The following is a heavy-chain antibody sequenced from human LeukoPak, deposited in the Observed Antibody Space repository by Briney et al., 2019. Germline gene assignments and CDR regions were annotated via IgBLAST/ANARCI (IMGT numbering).Heavy chain of an antibody. V-gene: IGHV3-30-3*01. Sequence: GGSLRLSCAASGFTFSSYAMHWVRQAPGKGLEWVAVISYDGSNKYYADSVKGRFTISRDQSKNTLYLQMNSLRAEDTAVYYCAKDQGLGGGSVWGYWGQGTLVTVSS. CDR2: ISYDGSNK. D-gene: IGHD2-15*01. CDR3: AKDQGLGGGSVWGY. CDR1: GFTFSSYA. J-gene: IGHJ4*02.